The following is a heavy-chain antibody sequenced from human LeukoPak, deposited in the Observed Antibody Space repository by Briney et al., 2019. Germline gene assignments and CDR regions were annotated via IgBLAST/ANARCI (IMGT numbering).Heavy chain of an antibody. CDR2: ISSSGSTI. CDR3: ARQYYYGSGSYGWFDP. V-gene: IGHV3-11*01. CDR1: GFTFSDYY. Sequence: GGSLRLSCAASGFTFSDYYMSWIRQAPGKGLEWVSYISSSGSTIYYADSVKGRLTISRDNAKNSLYLQMNSLRAEDTAVYYCARQYYYGSGSYGWFDPWGQGTLVTVSS. J-gene: IGHJ5*02. D-gene: IGHD3-10*01.